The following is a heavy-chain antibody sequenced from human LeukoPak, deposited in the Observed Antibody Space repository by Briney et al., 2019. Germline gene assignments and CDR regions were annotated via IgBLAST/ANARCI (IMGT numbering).Heavy chain of an antibody. D-gene: IGHD4-23*01. CDR2: LYYSGST. J-gene: IGHJ4*02. CDR1: GGSISSSSYY. CDR3: ANSANYGGNSGFFDY. Sequence: SETLSLTCTVSGGSISSSSYYWGWIRQPPGKGLEWIVSLYYSGSTLYNPSLKSRVTISVDTSKNQFSLKLTSVTAADTAVYYCANSANYGGNSGFFDYWGQGTPVTVSS. V-gene: IGHV4-39*01.